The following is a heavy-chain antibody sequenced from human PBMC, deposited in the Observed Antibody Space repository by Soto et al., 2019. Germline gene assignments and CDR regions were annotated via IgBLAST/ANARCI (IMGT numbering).Heavy chain of an antibody. V-gene: IGHV1-8*01. CDR3: ARWPDGYYYYGMDV. Sequence: QVQLVQSGAEEKKPGVSVKVSCKASGYTFTSYDINWVRQATGQGLEWMGWMNPNSGNTGYAQKFQGRVTMTRNTSISTAYMELSSLRSEDTAVYYCARWPDGYYYYGMDVWGQGTTVTVSS. CDR1: GYTFTSYD. J-gene: IGHJ6*02. CDR2: MNPNSGNT.